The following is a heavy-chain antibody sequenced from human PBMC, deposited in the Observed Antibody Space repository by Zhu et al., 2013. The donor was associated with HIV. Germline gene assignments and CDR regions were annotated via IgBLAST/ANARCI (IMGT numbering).Heavy chain of an antibody. Sequence: QVHVVQSGAELKKPGASVKVSCKTSGYTFSDYYIFWVRQAPGRGLEWMGWINPKNGDTNYAQKFRGWLTMTRDTSVTTVYMDLSRLTYDDTAMYYCVRGYYGSGTYYGRDYWGQGTPGHRLL. V-gene: IGHV1-2*04. CDR3: VRGYYGSGTYYGRDY. D-gene: IGHD3-10*01. J-gene: IGHJ4*02. CDR2: INPKNGDT. CDR1: GYTFSDYY.